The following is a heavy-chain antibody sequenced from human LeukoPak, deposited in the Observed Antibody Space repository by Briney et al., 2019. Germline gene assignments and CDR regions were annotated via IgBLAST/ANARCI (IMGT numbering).Heavy chain of an antibody. D-gene: IGHD3-10*01. J-gene: IGHJ4*02. CDR3: AKDRTTMVRGVALDY. CDR2: ISWNSGSI. CDR1: GFTFDDYA. Sequence: GGSLRLSCAASGFTFDDYAMHWVRQAPGKGLEWVSGISWNSGSIVYADSVKGRFTISRDNAKNSLYLQMNSLRAEDTALYYCAKDRTTMVRGVALDYWGQGTLVTVSS. V-gene: IGHV3-9*01.